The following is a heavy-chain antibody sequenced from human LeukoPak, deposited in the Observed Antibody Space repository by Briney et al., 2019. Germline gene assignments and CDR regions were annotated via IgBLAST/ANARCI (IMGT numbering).Heavy chain of an antibody. Sequence: GASVKVSCKASGYTFTSYYMHWVRQAPGQGLEWMGWINPNSGGTNYAQKFQGRVTMTRDTSISTAYMELSRLRSDDTAVYYCARVLGYSYGYYFDYWGQGTLVTVSS. D-gene: IGHD5-18*01. CDR3: ARVLGYSYGYYFDY. V-gene: IGHV1-2*02. CDR1: GYTFTSYY. CDR2: INPNSGGT. J-gene: IGHJ4*02.